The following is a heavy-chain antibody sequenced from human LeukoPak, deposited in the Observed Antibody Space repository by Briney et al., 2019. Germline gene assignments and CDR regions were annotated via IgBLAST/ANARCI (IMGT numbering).Heavy chain of an antibody. CDR2: IYTTGTT. V-gene: IGHV4-4*07. J-gene: IGHJ6*03. Sequence: SETRSLTCTVSGDSISSYYWSWIRQPAGKGLEWIGRIYTTGTTNYNAALKSRVTMSIDTSKNQFSLKLSSVTAADTAVYYCARYCQFYETWAGYYYYMDVWGKGTTVTISS. CDR1: GDSISSYY. D-gene: IGHD5/OR15-5a*01. CDR3: ARYCQFYETWAGYYYYMDV.